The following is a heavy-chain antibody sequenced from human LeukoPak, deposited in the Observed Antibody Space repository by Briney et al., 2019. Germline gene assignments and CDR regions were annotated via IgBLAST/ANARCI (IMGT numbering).Heavy chain of an antibody. CDR2: NGGT. CDR3: AIFHRHYFPTGQEFPVNYGGFDI. D-gene: IGHD3/OR15-3a*01. V-gene: IGHV4-61*01. CDR1: DDSVSSDRYY. Sequence: PSETLSLTCSVSDDSVSSDRYYWSWLRQPPGKGLEWIGFNGGTNYNPSLTSRVTILSDRSNGQFSLTLSSVTAADTAVYYCAIFHRHYFPTGQEFPVNYGGFDIWGQGTMVTVSS. J-gene: IGHJ3*02.